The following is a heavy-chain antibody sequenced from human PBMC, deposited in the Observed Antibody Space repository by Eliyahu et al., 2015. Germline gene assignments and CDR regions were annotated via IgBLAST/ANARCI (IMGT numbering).Heavy chain of an antibody. CDR1: GYTFTGYY. V-gene: IGHV1-2*04. CDR2: INPNSGGT. J-gene: IGHJ3*02. CDR3: AREWLVRGPGSGAFDI. D-gene: IGHD6-19*01. Sequence: QVQLVQSGAEVKKPGASVKVSCKASGYTFTGYYMHWVRQAPGQGLEWMGWINPNSGGTNYAQKFQGWVTMTRDTSISTAYMELSRLRSDDTAVYYCAREWLVRGPGSGAFDIWGQGTMVTVSS.